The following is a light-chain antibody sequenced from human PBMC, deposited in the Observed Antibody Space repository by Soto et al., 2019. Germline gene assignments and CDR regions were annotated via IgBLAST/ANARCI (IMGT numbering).Light chain of an antibody. CDR2: GAS. Sequence: EIVLTQSPGTLSLSPGERATLSCRASQSITSSYLAWYQQKPGQAPRLLMSGASSRVTGIPDRFSGGGSGTDFTLTISRLEPEDFAVYYCQHYGGSPPITFGQGTRLEIK. V-gene: IGKV3-20*01. CDR3: QHYGGSPPIT. J-gene: IGKJ5*01. CDR1: QSITSSY.